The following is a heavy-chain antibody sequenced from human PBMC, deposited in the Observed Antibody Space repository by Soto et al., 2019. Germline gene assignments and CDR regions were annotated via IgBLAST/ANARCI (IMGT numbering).Heavy chain of an antibody. Sequence: PSETLSLTCTVSGGSISSYYWSWIRQPPGKGLEWIGYIYYSGSTNYNPSLKSRVTISVDTSKNQFSLKMSSVTAADTAVYYCARVGRSVGPTSDSLNWFDPWGQGTLVTVSS. CDR3: ARVGRSVGPTSDSLNWFDP. J-gene: IGHJ5*02. D-gene: IGHD3-3*01. CDR2: IYYSGST. V-gene: IGHV4-59*01. CDR1: GGSISSYY.